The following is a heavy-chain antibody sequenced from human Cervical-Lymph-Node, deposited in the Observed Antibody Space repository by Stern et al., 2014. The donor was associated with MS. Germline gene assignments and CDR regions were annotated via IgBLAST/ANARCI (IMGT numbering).Heavy chain of an antibody. V-gene: IGHV4-39*01. J-gene: IGHJ2*01. D-gene: IGHD2-21*02. CDR2: LYYDGRT. CDR3: ARHVIGVVTAIRCFDL. CDR1: CDSFSNRNYY. Sequence: VQLQESGPGLVRPSETLSLNCTVSCDSFSNRNYYLAWIRQTPGKGLEWIGSLYYDGRTYSSPSLERRVTIPVDPSKNHFSLELISVTAADTAVYYCARHVIGVVTAIRCFDLWGRGTLVTVSS.